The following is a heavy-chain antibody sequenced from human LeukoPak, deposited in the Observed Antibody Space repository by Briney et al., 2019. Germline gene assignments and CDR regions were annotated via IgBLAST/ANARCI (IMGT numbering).Heavy chain of an antibody. CDR3: AREEDDDRANAFDI. CDR1: GFTFSNYW. CDR2: IKQDGCEK. V-gene: IGHV3-7*03. Sequence: GGSLRLSCAASGFTFSNYWMSWVRRAPGKGLEWVASIKQDGCEKYYVNSVKGRFTISRDNAKNSLYLQMNSLRAEDTAVYYCAREEDDDRANAFDIWGQGTMVTVSS. D-gene: IGHD1-1*01. J-gene: IGHJ3*02.